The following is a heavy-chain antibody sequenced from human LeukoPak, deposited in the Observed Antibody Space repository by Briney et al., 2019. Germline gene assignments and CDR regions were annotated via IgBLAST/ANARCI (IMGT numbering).Heavy chain of an antibody. CDR3: ARRKERTPGYNYYYYYYMDV. CDR1: GGSFSGYY. D-gene: IGHD5-24*01. J-gene: IGHJ6*03. V-gene: IGHV4-34*01. CDR2: INHSGST. Sequence: SETLSLTCAVYGGSFSGYYWSWIRQPPGKGLEWIGEINHSGSTNYNPSLKSRVTISVDTSKNQFSLKLSSVAAADTAVYYCARRKERTPGYNYYYYYYMDVWGKGTTVTVSS.